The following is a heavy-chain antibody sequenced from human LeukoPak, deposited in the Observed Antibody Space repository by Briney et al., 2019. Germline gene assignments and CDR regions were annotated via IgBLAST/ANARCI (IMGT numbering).Heavy chain of an antibody. Sequence: GGSLRLSCAASGFTFSGSAMSWVRQAPGKGLEWVANVKPDGSDKYYADSVKGRFTISRDNAKNSLFLQMNSLRAEDTAVYYCARDLDFWGQGTLVTVSS. CDR3: ARDLDF. J-gene: IGHJ4*02. CDR2: VKPDGSDK. CDR1: GFTFSGSA. V-gene: IGHV3-7*05.